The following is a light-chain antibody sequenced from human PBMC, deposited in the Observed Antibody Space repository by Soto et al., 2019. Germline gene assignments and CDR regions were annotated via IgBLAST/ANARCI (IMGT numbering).Light chain of an antibody. V-gene: IGKV3-20*01. CDR1: QSVSSNS. CDR2: GAS. CDR3: HQYGSAPRT. Sequence: EIVLTQSPDTLSLSPGETANLSCRASQSVSSNSLGWFQQTPDQAPRLLMYGASIRATGVPDRFSGSGSGTDFSLTIASLQAEDFGVYFCHQYGSAPRTFGQGTKVEIK. J-gene: IGKJ1*01.